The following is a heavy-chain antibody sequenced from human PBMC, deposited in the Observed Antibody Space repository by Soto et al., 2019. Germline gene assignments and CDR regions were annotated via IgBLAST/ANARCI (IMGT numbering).Heavy chain of an antibody. CDR2: IDWDDDK. V-gene: IGHV2-70*01. CDR3: ARFRGGGASNYYYYGMDV. J-gene: IGHJ6*02. CDR1: GSSRSTRGMC. Sequence: AGPTLVNPTQTLTLTCTFSGSSRSTRGMCVGWIRQPPGKALEWLALIDWDDDKYNSTSLKTSLTISKHTTKNQVVLTMTNMDPVKTATYYVARFRGGGASNYYYYGMDVWGQGTTVTVSS. D-gene: IGHD1-26*01.